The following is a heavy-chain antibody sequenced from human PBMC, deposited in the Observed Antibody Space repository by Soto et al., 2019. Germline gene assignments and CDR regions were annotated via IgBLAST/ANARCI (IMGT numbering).Heavy chain of an antibody. CDR3: SHFTTLYGMDV. CDR1: GFSLSTSGVG. J-gene: IGHJ6*02. Sequence: QITLKESGPTLVKPTQTLTLTCTFSGFSLSTSGVGVGWIRQPPGKALEWLTLIYWDNDKRYSPSLKSRLTITKDTSRNQVVLTVTNMDPVDTATYYCSHFTTLYGMDVWGQGTTVTVSS. D-gene: IGHD3-3*01. V-gene: IGHV2-5*02. CDR2: IYWDNDK.